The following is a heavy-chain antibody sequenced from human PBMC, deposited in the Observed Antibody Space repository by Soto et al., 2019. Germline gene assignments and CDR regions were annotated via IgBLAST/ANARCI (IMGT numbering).Heavy chain of an antibody. CDR1: GGSISSSSYY. J-gene: IGHJ4*02. Sequence: QLQLQESGPGLVKPSETLSLTCTVSGGSISSSSYYWGWIRQPPGKGLEWIGSMYDSGSTYYNPSXKXXVTLSVDTSKNQRSLKLSFVTAADTAVYYCARNYGAYVLDYWGQGTLVTVSS. CDR3: ARNYGAYVLDY. CDR2: MYDSGST. D-gene: IGHD4-17*01. V-gene: IGHV4-39*01.